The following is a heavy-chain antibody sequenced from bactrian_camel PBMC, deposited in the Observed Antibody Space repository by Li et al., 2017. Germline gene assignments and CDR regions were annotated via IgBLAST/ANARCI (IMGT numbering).Heavy chain of an antibody. CDR3: AADAATCWWLWVVADRRGAKEYDY. CDR1: PDTYSSVA. Sequence: DVQLVESGGGLVQPGGSLRLSCAVSPDTYSSVAMGWFRQAPGKEREGVATIYIGDPKTRYADSVKGRFTISQDNAKNTVYLQMNSLKPEDTAMYYCAADAATCWWLWVVADRRGAKEYDYWGQGTQVTVS. D-gene: IGHD3*01. J-gene: IGHJ4*01. V-gene: IGHV3S42*01. CDR2: IYIGDPKT.